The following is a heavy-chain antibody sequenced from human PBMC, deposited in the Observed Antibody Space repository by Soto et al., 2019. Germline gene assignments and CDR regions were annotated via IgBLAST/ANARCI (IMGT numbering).Heavy chain of an antibody. CDR2: ISSRTNTI. J-gene: IGHJ4*02. CDR3: ARDRRIAAAADFYFDS. D-gene: IGHD6-13*01. CDR1: GFTFSAYS. V-gene: IGHV3-48*01. Sequence: WGSLRLSCAASGFTFSAYSMNWVRQAPGKGLEWVSYISSRTNTIYYADSVQGRFTISRDDAKNSLYLQMDSLRAEDTAVYYCARDRRIAAAADFYFDSWGQGTLVTVS.